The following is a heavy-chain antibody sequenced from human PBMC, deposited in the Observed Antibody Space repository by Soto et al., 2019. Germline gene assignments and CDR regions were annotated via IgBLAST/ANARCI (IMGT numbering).Heavy chain of an antibody. CDR1: GGSISSYY. J-gene: IGHJ1*01. Sequence: QVQLQESGPGLVKPSETLSLTCTVSGGSISSYYWRWIRQPPGKGLEWIGYIYYSGSTNYNPSLKSRVTISVDTSKNQFSLKLSSVTAADTAVYYWARHVYFQHWGQGTLVTVSS. CDR3: ARHVYFQH. CDR2: IYYSGST. V-gene: IGHV4-59*01.